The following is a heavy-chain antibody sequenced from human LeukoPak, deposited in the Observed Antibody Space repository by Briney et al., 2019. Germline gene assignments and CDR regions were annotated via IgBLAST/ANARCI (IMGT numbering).Heavy chain of an antibody. Sequence: PGGSLRLSCAASGFTFSTYNMNWVRQAPGKGLEWVSAVGGTDGRTYYAAFVKGRFTIYRDNSKNTLYLQMNSLRAEDTAVYYCARGTVTMSIWGQGTMVTVSS. CDR1: GFTFSTYN. CDR2: VGGTDGRT. V-gene: IGHV3-23*01. D-gene: IGHD3-10*02. CDR3: ARGTVTMSI. J-gene: IGHJ3*02.